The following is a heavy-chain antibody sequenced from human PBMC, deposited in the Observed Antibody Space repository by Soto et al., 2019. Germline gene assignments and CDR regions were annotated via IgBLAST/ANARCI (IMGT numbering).Heavy chain of an antibody. CDR2: FYWDDDK. V-gene: IGHV2-5*02. CDR1: GFSLSTSGVG. CDR3: AHSIYDSSGYYFGLASWYFDL. J-gene: IGHJ2*01. Sequence: QITLKESGPTLVKPTQTLTLTCTFSGFSLSTSGVGVGWIRQPPGKALEWLALFYWDDDKRYSPSLKSRLTITKDTSKNQVVLTMTNMDPVDTATYYCAHSIYDSSGYYFGLASWYFDLWGRGTLVTVSS. D-gene: IGHD3-22*01.